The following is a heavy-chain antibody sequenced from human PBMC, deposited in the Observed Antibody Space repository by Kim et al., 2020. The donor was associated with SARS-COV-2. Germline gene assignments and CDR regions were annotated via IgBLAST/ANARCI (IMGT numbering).Heavy chain of an antibody. J-gene: IGHJ3*02. V-gene: IGHV3-48*02. CDR3: VRDRMGGAFDI. Sequence: GGSLRLSCATSGFTFSAYDMNWVRQAPGKGLEGLSFITKRSTTIYYADSVEGRFTISIDNAKNLLFLQMNSLRDEDTGLYYCVRDRMGGAFDIWGHWTMVTVSS. CDR1: GFTFSAYD. CDR2: ITKRSTTI. D-gene: IGHD3-16*01.